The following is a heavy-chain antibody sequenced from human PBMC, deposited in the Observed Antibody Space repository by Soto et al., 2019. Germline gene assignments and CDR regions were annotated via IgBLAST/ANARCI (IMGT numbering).Heavy chain of an antibody. CDR2: IYYSGST. CDR1: GGSISSSSYY. J-gene: IGHJ4*02. CDR3: ARHYYYDSSGYSYYFDY. V-gene: IGHV4-39*01. Sequence: QLQLQESGPGLVKPSETLSLTCTVSGGSISSSSYYWGWIRQPPGKGLEWIGSIYYSGSTYYNPSLKSRVTIAVDTSKSQFSLKLSSVTAADTAVYYCARHYYYDSSGYSYYFDYWGQGTLVTVSS. D-gene: IGHD3-22*01.